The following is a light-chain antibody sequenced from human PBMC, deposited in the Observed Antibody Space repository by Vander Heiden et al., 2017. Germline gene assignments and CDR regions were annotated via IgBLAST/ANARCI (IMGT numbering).Light chain of an antibody. CDR1: NTGTKS. Sequence: VLTQPPSVSVAPGQTARITCGGNNTGTKSVHWYQQKPGQAPVLVVYDDRDRPSGIPERFSGSNSGNAATLTISRVEAGDEADYYCQVWDTTSDHWVFGGGTKVTVL. J-gene: IGLJ3*02. CDR3: QVWDTTSDHWV. V-gene: IGLV3-21*02. CDR2: DDR.